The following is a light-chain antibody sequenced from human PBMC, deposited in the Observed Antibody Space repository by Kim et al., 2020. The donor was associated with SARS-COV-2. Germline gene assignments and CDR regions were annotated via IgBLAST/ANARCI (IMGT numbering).Light chain of an antibody. CDR3: QQSYSTQYT. CDR2: AAS. Sequence: DIQMTQSPSSLSASVGDRVTITCRASQSISSYLNWYQQKPGKAPKLLIYAASSLQSGVPSRFSGSGSVTDFTLTISSLQPEDFATYYCQQSYSTQYTFGQGTKLEI. CDR1: QSISSY. J-gene: IGKJ2*01. V-gene: IGKV1-39*01.